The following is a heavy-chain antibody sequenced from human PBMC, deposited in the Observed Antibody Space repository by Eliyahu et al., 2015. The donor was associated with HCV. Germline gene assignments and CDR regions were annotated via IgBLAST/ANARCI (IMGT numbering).Heavy chain of an antibody. CDR2: ISGSGGST. CDR1: GFTFSNYA. D-gene: IGHD2-2*01. V-gene: IGHV3-23*01. J-gene: IGHJ4*02. CDR3: AKASSTSCYANLDY. Sequence: EVQLLESGGGLVQPGGSLRLSXAASGFTFSNYAMSWVRQAPGKGLXXVSAISGSGGSTYYADSVKGRFTISRDNSKNTLYLQMNSLRAEDTAVYYCAKASSTSCYANLDYWGQGTLVAVSS.